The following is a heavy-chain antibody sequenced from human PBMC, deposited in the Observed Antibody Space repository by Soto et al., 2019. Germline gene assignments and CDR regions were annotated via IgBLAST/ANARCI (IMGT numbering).Heavy chain of an antibody. CDR2: IFYSGST. D-gene: IGHD1-26*01. CDR3: ARAGYNGSYGLDY. Sequence: QVQLQESGPGLVKPSETLSLTCTVSGGSISHYYWSWIRQPPGKGLEWIGYIFYSGSTNYNPSLKSRVTISLDTSKNQFSLKLSSVTAADTAVYYCARAGYNGSYGLDYWGQGTLVTVSS. J-gene: IGHJ4*02. CDR1: GGSISHYY. V-gene: IGHV4-59*01.